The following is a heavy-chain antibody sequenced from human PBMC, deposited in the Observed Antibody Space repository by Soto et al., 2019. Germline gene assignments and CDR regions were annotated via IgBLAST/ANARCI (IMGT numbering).Heavy chain of an antibody. V-gene: IGHV3-23*01. CDR2: IGGSGIIT. J-gene: IGHJ4*02. CDR3: AKDPNGDYVGAFDS. Sequence: GGSLRLSCRASGFRFSSFAMTWVRQAPGKGLEWVSSIGGSGIITYYTDSVKGRFTISRDNSGNTLFLHMNSLRADDTAVYYCAKDPNGDYVGAFDSWGQGTLVTVSS. CDR1: GFRFSSFA. D-gene: IGHD4-17*01.